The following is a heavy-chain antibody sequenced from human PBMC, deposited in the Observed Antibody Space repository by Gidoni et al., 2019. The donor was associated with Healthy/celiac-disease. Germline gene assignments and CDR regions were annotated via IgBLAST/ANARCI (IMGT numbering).Heavy chain of an antibody. D-gene: IGHD2-15*01. Sequence: QVQLVESGGGVVQPGRSLRLSCTASGFTFSNYGMHWVRQAPGKGLEWVAVISYDGSNKYYADSVKGRFTISRDNSKNTLHLQINSLRREDTAVYYCAKDCSGGSCYLDSWGQGTLVTVSS. CDR1: GFTFSNYG. V-gene: IGHV3-30*18. J-gene: IGHJ4*02. CDR3: AKDCSGGSCYLDS. CDR2: ISYDGSNK.